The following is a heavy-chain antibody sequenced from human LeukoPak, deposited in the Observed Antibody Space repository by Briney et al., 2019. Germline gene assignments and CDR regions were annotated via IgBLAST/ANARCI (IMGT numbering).Heavy chain of an antibody. J-gene: IGHJ6*02. CDR1: GYTFTSYA. V-gene: IGHV7-4-1*01. CDR3: AGGSSIVSGNGMDV. D-gene: IGHD5/OR15-5a*01. CDR2: INTNTGNP. Sequence: GASVKVSCKASGYTFTSYAMNWVRQAPGQGLEWMGWINTNTGNPTYAQGFTGRFVFSLDTSVSTAYLQICSLKAEDTAVYYCAGGSSIVSGNGMDVWGQGTTVTVSS.